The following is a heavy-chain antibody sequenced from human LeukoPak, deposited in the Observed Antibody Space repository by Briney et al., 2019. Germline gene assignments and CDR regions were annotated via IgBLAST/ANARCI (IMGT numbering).Heavy chain of an antibody. CDR1: GDSINSLDL. CDR2: MYLSGTT. Sequence: SGTLSLTCTVSGDSINSLDLWSWVRQPPGKGLEWIGEMYLSGTTHSNPSVKSRVTISIDKTKNQFFLNLSSVTAADTAVYYCAGLVGRYSSGLYYYYFDYWGQGTLVTVSS. D-gene: IGHD3-22*01. V-gene: IGHV4-4*02. J-gene: IGHJ4*02. CDR3: AGLVGRYSSGLYYYYFDY.